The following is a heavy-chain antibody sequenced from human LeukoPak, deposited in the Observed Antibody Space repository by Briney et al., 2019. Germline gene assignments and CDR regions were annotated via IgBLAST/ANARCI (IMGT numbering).Heavy chain of an antibody. CDR3: ARLRYYGMDV. CDR2: IRYDGSNK. CDR1: GFTLSSYG. V-gene: IGHV3-30*02. D-gene: IGHD2-15*01. J-gene: IGHJ6*02. Sequence: GGSLRLSCAASGFTLSSYGMHWVRQAPGKGLEWVAFIRYDGSNKYYADSVKSRFTISRDNAKNSLYLQMNSLRAEDTAVYYCARLRYYGMDVWGQGTTVTVSS.